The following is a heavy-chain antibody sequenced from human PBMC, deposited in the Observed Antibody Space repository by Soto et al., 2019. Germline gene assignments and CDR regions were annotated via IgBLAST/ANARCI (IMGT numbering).Heavy chain of an antibody. CDR1: GYTFTALY. CDR2: VNPNTGLT. Sequence: QVQLVQSGSEVRKPGASVKVSYQASGYTFTALYMNWVRQAPGQGLEWMGWVNPNTGLTKYAQKFQGRVSMTRDTSINTAYMELSGLTSDDTAVYYCTTLRLDPWGQGTLVTVSS. V-gene: IGHV1-2*02. D-gene: IGHD3-9*01. CDR3: TTLRLDP. J-gene: IGHJ5*02.